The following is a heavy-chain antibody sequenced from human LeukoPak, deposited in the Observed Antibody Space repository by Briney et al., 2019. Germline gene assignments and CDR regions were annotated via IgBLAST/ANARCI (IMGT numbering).Heavy chain of an antibody. CDR3: ARSRYCSSTSCYRRNYYFDY. Sequence: SVTVSCKASGGTFIIYAISWVRQAPGQGLEWMGGIIPIFGTANYAQKFQGRVTITADESTSTAYMELSSLRSEDTAVYYCARSRYCSSTSCYRRNYYFDYWGQGTLVTVSS. CDR2: IIPIFGTA. CDR1: GGTFIIYA. V-gene: IGHV1-69*13. J-gene: IGHJ4*02. D-gene: IGHD2-2*01.